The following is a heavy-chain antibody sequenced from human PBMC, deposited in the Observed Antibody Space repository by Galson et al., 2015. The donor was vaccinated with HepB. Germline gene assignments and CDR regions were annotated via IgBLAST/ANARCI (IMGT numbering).Heavy chain of an antibody. J-gene: IGHJ3*02. Sequence: SVKVSCKASGYTLTELSMHWVRQAPGKGLEWMGGFDPEDGETIYAQKFQGRVTMTEDTSTDTAYMELSSLRSEDTAVYYCATFAGGSGLGDAFDIWGQGTMVTVSS. CDR3: ATFAGGSGLGDAFDI. D-gene: IGHD3-10*01. CDR1: GYTLTELS. V-gene: IGHV1-24*01. CDR2: FDPEDGET.